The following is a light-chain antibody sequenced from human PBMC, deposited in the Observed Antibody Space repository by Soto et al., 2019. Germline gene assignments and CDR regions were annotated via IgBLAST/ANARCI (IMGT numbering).Light chain of an antibody. CDR1: QSVSNNY. V-gene: IGKV3-11*01. CDR2: AAS. CDR3: QQRANWPLT. Sequence: EIVLTQSPGTLSLSPGERATLSCRASQSVSNNYLAWYQQKPGQAPRLLIYAASNRATGIPARFSGSGSGTDFTLTISSLEPEDFAVYYCQQRANWPLTFGGGTKVDI. J-gene: IGKJ4*01.